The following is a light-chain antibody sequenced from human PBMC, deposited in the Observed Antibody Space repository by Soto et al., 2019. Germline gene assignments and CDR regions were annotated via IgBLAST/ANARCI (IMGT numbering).Light chain of an antibody. CDR3: QHYAYVWT. Sequence: DIQMTQTPSTLSASVGDRVTITFRASQYISDRLAWYQQRPGKAPKVLIFDASKLESGVPSRFSASGSGTEFSLTISSLQPDDFATYYCQHYAYVWTFGQGTKVDIK. V-gene: IGKV1-5*01. CDR2: DAS. J-gene: IGKJ1*01. CDR1: QYISDR.